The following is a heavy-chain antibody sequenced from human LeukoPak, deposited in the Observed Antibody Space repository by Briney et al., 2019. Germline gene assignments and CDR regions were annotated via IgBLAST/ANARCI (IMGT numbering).Heavy chain of an antibody. V-gene: IGHV4-39*07. J-gene: IGHJ4*02. CDR2: IYYSGST. D-gene: IGHD3-10*01. CDR1: GGSISSSSYY. CDR3: ARERRSGTYYYFDY. Sequence: PSQTLSLTCTVSGGSISSSSYYWGWIRQPLGKGLEWIGSIYYSGSTYYNPSLKSRVTISVDTSKNQFSLKLSSVTAADTAVYYCARERRSGTYYYFDYWGQGILVTVSS.